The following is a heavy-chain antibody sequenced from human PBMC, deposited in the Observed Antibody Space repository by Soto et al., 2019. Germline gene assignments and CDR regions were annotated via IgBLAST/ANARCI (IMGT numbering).Heavy chain of an antibody. CDR2: INPIHSMS. Sequence: QVQLVQSGAEVKRPGSSVKVSCKASGDTFTFYSINWVRQAPGLGLEWMGRINPIHSMSNYAQRFQGRVTMPADKSTSTAYMELSSLRSEDTAIYYCASSYGSGYRAFDYWGQGDLVTVS. V-gene: IGHV1-69*02. D-gene: IGHD3-10*01. CDR3: ASSYGSGYRAFDY. CDR1: GDTFTFYS. J-gene: IGHJ4*02.